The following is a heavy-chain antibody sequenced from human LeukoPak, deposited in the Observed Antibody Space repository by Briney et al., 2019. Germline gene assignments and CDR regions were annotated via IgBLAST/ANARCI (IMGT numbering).Heavy chain of an antibody. CDR2: ISSSSSYI. J-gene: IGHJ4*02. D-gene: IGHD3-3*01. V-gene: IGHV3-21*01. Sequence: KTGGSLRLSCAASGFTFSSYSMNWVRQAPGKGLEWVSSISSSSSYIYYADSVKGRFTISRDNAKNSLYLQMNSLRAEDTAVYYCAREHDWSGYLYYFDYWGQGTLVTVSS. CDR3: AREHDWSGYLYYFDY. CDR1: GFTFSSYS.